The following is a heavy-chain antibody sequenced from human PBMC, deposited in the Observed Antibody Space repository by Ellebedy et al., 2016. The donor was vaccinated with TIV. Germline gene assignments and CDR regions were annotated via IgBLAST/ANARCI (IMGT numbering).Heavy chain of an antibody. CDR3: AKEKNYYGSTHFDY. D-gene: IGHD3-10*01. J-gene: IGHJ4*02. CDR1: GFTFSRYG. CDR2: VSYDGSKK. Sequence: GESLKISXVGSGFTFSRYGMYWVRQAPGKGLEWVATVSYDGSKKSYVDSVKGRFTISRDNSKNTVYLEMNSLRAGDTAMYYCAKEKNYYGSTHFDYWGQGTLVTVSS. V-gene: IGHV3-30*18.